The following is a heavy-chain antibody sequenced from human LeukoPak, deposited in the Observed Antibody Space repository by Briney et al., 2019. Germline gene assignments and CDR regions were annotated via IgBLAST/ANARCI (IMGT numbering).Heavy chain of an antibody. CDR3: ARKTYRRDSSGYFDY. D-gene: IGHD3-22*01. CDR1: AYTFTGYY. J-gene: IGHJ4*02. CDR2: INPNSGGT. Sequence: ASVKVSSTVSAYTFTGYYIHWVRQAPGQGLEGMGWINPNSGGTNYAHKFQGRVTMTRDTSIRTAYMELSRLRSDDTALSYCARKTYRRDSSGYFDYWGQGTLVTVSS. V-gene: IGHV1-2*02.